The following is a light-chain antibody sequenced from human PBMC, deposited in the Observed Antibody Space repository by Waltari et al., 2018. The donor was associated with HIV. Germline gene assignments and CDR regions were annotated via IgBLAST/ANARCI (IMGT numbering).Light chain of an antibody. CDR3: QSADSSGTYWV. CDR2: KDS. V-gene: IGLV3-25*03. Sequence: SYELTQPPSASVSPGQTARITCSGDALANQYASWYQQKPGQAPVLVIYKDSERPSGIPERFSGSSSGRTVTLTISGVQAEDEADYYCQSADSSGTYWVFGGGTKLTVL. J-gene: IGLJ3*02. CDR1: ALANQY.